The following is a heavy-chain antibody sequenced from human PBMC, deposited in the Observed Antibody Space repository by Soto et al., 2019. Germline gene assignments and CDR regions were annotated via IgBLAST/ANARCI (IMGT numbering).Heavy chain of an antibody. J-gene: IGHJ4*02. CDR2: ISYDGSNK. D-gene: IGHD6-19*01. Sequence: QVQLVEAGGGVVQPGRSLRLSCAASGFTFSSYAMHWVRQAPGKGLEWVAVISYDGSNKYYADSVKGRFTISRDNPKNTLYLQMNSLRAEDTAVYYCAREMPNGAVAGFDYWGQGTLVTVSS. CDR1: GFTFSSYA. V-gene: IGHV3-30-3*01. CDR3: AREMPNGAVAGFDY.